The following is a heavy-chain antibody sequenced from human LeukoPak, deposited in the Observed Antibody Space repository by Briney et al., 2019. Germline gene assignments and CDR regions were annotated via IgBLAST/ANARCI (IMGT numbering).Heavy chain of an antibody. D-gene: IGHD4-17*01. Sequence: GSLRLSCEASGFTFSSYSMSWLRRTPGKGLEWLSYISISSTYLHYADSVKGRFTISRDNAKKSLFLQMNSLRADDTAVYYCTTRLNFRMTTVMVYWGQGTLATVSS. V-gene: IGHV3-21*05. J-gene: IGHJ4*02. CDR3: TTRLNFRMTTVMVY. CDR2: ISISSTYL. CDR1: GFTFSSYS.